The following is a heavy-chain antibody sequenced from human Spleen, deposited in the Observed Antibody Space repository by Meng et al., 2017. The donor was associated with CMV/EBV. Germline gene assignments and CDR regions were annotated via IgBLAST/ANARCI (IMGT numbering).Heavy chain of an antibody. CDR2: ISHRGST. Sequence: SFGGYYWNWIRQPPGKGLGWIGKISHRGSTDYDPSLKSRFTVSVNTSKNQFSLKLNSVTAADTAVYYCARGPRVVRGVIISSNWFDPWGQGTLVTVSS. D-gene: IGHD3-10*01. CDR3: ARGPRVVRGVIISSNWFDP. CDR1: SFGGYY. J-gene: IGHJ5*02. V-gene: IGHV4-34*01.